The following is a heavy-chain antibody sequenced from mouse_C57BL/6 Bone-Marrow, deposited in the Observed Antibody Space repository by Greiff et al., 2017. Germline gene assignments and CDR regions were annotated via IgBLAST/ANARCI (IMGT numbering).Heavy chain of an antibody. Sequence: VQLQPSGAELAKPGASVTLSCTASGYTFTRSWLHWVKQRPGQGLEWIGYINPSSGYTKYNQKFKDKATLTADKSSSTAYMQLSSRTYEDAAVYYCARTKAMDYWGQGTSVTVSS. CDR3: ARTKAMDY. V-gene: IGHV1-7*01. CDR1: GYTFTRSW. CDR2: INPSSGYT. J-gene: IGHJ4*01.